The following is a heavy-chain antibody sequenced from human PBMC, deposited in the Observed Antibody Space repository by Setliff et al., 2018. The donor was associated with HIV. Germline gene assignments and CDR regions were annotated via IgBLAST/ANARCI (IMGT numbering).Heavy chain of an antibody. Sequence: GESLKISCTSSGFTISGNAIRWVRQAPGKGLEWVSGISGSGGTTFYADAVKGRFTISRDNSKNTVFLQMNSLRAEDTALYYCARDPTATEAFDIWGQGTMVTVSS. CDR1: GFTISGNA. CDR2: ISGSGGTT. D-gene: IGHD1-1*01. V-gene: IGHV3-23*01. J-gene: IGHJ3*02. CDR3: ARDPTATEAFDI.